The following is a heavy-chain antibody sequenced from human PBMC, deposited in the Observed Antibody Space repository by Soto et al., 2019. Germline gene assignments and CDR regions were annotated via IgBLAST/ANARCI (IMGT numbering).Heavy chain of an antibody. Sequence: QVQLVEYGGGEVQPGRSLRLTCAASGFTFSSYGMYWVRQTPGKGLEWVAVISYDGSYKHYGDSVKGRFTISRDNSKNTLFLQMHSLRAEVTAVYYCANDTKAKPGNNYYAMDVWGQGTTVTVSS. V-gene: IGHV3-30*18. CDR2: ISYDGSYK. J-gene: IGHJ6*02. CDR3: ANDTKAKPGNNYYAMDV. D-gene: IGHD2-8*01. CDR1: GFTFSSYG.